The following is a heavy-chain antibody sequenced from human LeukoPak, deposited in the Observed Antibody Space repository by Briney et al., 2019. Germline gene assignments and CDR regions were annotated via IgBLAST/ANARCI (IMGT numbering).Heavy chain of an antibody. J-gene: IGHJ4*02. CDR2: IYTGGST. Sequence: GGSLRLSCAASGFTVSSYYMTWVRQAPGRGLEWVSVIYTGGSTYYADSVKGRFTISRDNSKNTVYLQMNSLRVEDAAVYYCATKRWLQGGFDYWGQGTLVTVSS. V-gene: IGHV3-53*01. CDR1: GFTVSSYY. D-gene: IGHD5-24*01. CDR3: ATKRWLQGGFDY.